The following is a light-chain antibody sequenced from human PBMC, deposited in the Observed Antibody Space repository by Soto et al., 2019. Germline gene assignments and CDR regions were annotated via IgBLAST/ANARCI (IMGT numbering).Light chain of an antibody. Sequence: VMTQSPANLSVSPGEGVTLFCRASQNVASNIAWYQVKPAQPPRLLIYTSSTRATGIPATFSGSGSGTQFSLTISSLQSEDSAFYYCQQYYHWGLSFGGGTKVEI. CDR2: TSS. J-gene: IGKJ4*01. CDR1: QNVASN. V-gene: IGKV3D-15*01. CDR3: QQYYHWGLS.